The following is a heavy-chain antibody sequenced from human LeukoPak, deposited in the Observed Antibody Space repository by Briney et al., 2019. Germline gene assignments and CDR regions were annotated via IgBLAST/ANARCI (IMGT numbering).Heavy chain of an antibody. CDR1: GFTFSTYS. D-gene: IGHD3-22*01. J-gene: IGHJ4*02. Sequence: GGSLRLSCAASGFTFSTYSMNWVPQAPGKGLEWVSSISSGSSFIYYADSVKGRFTISRANAKNSLFLQMNSLRAEDTAVYYCARESSGYFYWGQGTLVTVSS. CDR3: ARESSGYFY. CDR2: ISSGSSFI. V-gene: IGHV3-21*01.